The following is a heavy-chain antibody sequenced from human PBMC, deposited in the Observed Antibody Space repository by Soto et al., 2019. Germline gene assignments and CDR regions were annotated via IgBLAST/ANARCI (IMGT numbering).Heavy chain of an antibody. CDR3: ARYYYDSSGYYPYYYYYGMDV. J-gene: IGHJ6*02. V-gene: IGHV3-48*03. CDR1: GFTFSSYE. CDR2: ISSSGSTI. Sequence: EVQLVESGGGLVQPRGSLRLSCAASGFTFSSYEMNWVRQAPGKGLEWVSYISSSGSTIYYADSVKGRFTISRDNAKNSLYLQMNSLRAEDTAVYYCARYYYDSSGYYPYYYYYGMDVWGQGTTVTVSS. D-gene: IGHD3-22*01.